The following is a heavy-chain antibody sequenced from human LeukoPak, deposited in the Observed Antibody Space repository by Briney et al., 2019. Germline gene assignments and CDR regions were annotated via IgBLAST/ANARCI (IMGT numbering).Heavy chain of an antibody. CDR2: IVVGSGNT. V-gene: IGHV1-58*02. CDR3: AAARYFDWFGYGMDV. D-gene: IGHD3-9*01. J-gene: IGHJ6*02. CDR1: GFTLTSSA. Sequence: SVKVSCKAFGFTLTSSAMQWVRQARGQRLEWIGWIVVGSGNTNYAQKFQERVTITRDMSTSTAYMELSSLRSEDTAVYYCAAARYFDWFGYGMDVWGQGTTVTVSS.